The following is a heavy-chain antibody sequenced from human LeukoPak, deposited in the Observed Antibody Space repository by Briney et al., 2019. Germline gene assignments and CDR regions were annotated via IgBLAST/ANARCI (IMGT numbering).Heavy chain of an antibody. J-gene: IGHJ3*02. CDR2: IIPIFGTA. Sequence: SVKVSCKASGGTFISYAISWVRQAPGQGLEWMGGIIPIFGTANYAQKFQGRVTITADESTSTAYMELSRLRSEDTAVYYCARGYYPTFYDAFDIWGQGTMVTVSS. D-gene: IGHD3-10*01. CDR3: ARGYYPTFYDAFDI. CDR1: GGTFISYA. V-gene: IGHV1-69*13.